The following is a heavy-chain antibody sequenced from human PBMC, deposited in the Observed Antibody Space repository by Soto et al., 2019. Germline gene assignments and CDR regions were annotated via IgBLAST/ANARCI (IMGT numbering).Heavy chain of an antibody. CDR2: IIPIFGTA. V-gene: IGHV1-69*12. J-gene: IGHJ6*02. CDR1: GGTFSSYA. Sequence: QVQLVQSGAEVKKPGSSVKVSCKASGGTFSSYAISWVRQAPGQGLEWMGGIIPIFGTANYAQKFQGRVTITADDSTSTAYMELSSLRSEDTAVYYCARSNVDTAMVPSYYGMDVWGQGTTVTVSS. CDR3: ARSNVDTAMVPSYYGMDV. D-gene: IGHD5-18*01.